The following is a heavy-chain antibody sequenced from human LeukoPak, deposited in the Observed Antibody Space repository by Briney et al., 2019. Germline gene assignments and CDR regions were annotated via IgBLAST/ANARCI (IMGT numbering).Heavy chain of an antibody. J-gene: IGHJ4*02. CDR1: GFTYSSYA. V-gene: IGHV3-23*01. CDR3: AKVSHYSGYDYVDY. CDR2: ISGSGGST. Sequence: PGGSLRLSRAASGFTYSSYAMSWVRQAPGKGLEWVSAISGSGGSTYYADSVKGRFTISRDNSKNTLYLQMNSLRAEDTAVYYCAKVSHYSGYDYVDYWGQGTLVTVFS. D-gene: IGHD5-12*01.